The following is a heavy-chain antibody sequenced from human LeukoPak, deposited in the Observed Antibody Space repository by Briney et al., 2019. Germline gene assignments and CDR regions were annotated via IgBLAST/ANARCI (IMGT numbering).Heavy chain of an antibody. J-gene: IGHJ5*02. CDR2: IYYSENT. CDR1: GGSISDGVYY. CDR3: AREKAAYCTGDCHSFDR. V-gene: IGHV4-30-4*01. D-gene: IGHD2-21*02. Sequence: SETLSLTCTVSGGSISDGVYYWNWIRQSPGKGLEWIGYIYYSENTYYNPSLKSRVTISIDTSKNQFFLKVTSVTAADTATYFCAREKAAYCTGDCHSFDRWGQGILVTVSS.